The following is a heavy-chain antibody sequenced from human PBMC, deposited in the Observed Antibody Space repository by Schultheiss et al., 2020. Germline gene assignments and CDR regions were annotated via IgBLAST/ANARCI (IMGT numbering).Heavy chain of an antibody. D-gene: IGHD6-19*01. CDR1: GGSFSGYY. CDR2: IYYSGST. V-gene: IGHV4-34*01. J-gene: IGHJ4*02. CDR3: ARPGSGWAIDY. Sequence: SETLSLTCAVYGGSFSGYYWSWIRQPPGKGLEWIGSIYYSGSTNYNPSLKSRVTISVDTSKNQFSLKLSSVTAADTAVYYCARPGSGWAIDYWGKGTLVTVSS.